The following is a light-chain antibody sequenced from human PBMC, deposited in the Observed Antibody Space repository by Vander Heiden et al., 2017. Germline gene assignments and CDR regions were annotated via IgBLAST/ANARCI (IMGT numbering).Light chain of an antibody. J-gene: IGKJ2*01. CDR3: QHHKSYSPST. CDR1: QSISSW. V-gene: IGKV1-5*03. Sequence: DMQMTQSPSTRSASVGDRVTITCRASQSISSWLAWYQQKPGKAPKLLIYKASSLESGVPSRFSGSGYGKEFTLTISSRQPDDFASYYCQHHKSYSPSTFGQGTKVEIK. CDR2: KAS.